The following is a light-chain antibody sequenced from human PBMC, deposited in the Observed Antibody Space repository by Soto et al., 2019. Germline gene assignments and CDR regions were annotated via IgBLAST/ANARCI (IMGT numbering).Light chain of an antibody. CDR2: GIS. J-gene: IGKJ5*01. CDR1: QSVSSN. Sequence: EIVMTQSPATLSVSPGERATFSCRASQSVSSNLAWYQQKPGQAPRLLMFGISTRATGVPARFSGGGSGTEFTLTIDSLQSEDFAVYYCQQYNNWPITFGQGTRLDIK. V-gene: IGKV3-15*01. CDR3: QQYNNWPIT.